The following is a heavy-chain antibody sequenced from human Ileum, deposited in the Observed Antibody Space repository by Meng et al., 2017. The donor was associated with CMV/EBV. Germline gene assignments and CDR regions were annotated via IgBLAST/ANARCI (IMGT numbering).Heavy chain of an antibody. D-gene: IGHD3-3*01. CDR2: INHSGST. J-gene: IGHJ4*02. CDR3: TRSPGGFWSDL. Sequence: QVQLQQWGAGLLKPSETLSLTCAVYGGSFSNYYWTWIRQPPGKGLEWIGEINHSGSTYYNTSLKSRVTISVDTPKNQFSLKLTSVTAADTAVYYCTRSPGGFWSDLWGQGTLVTVSS. CDR1: GGSFSNYY. V-gene: IGHV4-34*02.